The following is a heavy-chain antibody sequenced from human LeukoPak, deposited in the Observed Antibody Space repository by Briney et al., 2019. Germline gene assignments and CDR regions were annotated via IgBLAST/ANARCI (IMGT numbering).Heavy chain of an antibody. Sequence: PSETLSLTCTVSGGSISSSSYYWGWIRQPPGKVLEWIGSIYYSGSTYYNPSLKSRVTISVDTSKNQFSLKLSSVTAADTAVYYCARQILLRLFDWGPKHDAFDIWGQGTMVTVSS. CDR2: IYYSGST. D-gene: IGHD3-9*01. CDR3: ARQILLRLFDWGPKHDAFDI. J-gene: IGHJ3*02. V-gene: IGHV4-39*01. CDR1: GGSISSSSYY.